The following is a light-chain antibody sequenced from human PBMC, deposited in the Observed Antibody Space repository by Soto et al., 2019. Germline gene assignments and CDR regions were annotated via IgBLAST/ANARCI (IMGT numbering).Light chain of an antibody. CDR2: GAS. CDR3: QKYGSSPIN. J-gene: IGKJ5*01. CDR1: QSVSSSY. Sequence: EIVLTQSPGTLSLSPGEIATLSCSASQSVSSSYLALYQQKPGQAPRLLIYGASSRATGIPDRFSGSGSGTAFTLTISRLETEDFALYYCQKYGSSPINFGQGTRLEIK. V-gene: IGKV3-20*01.